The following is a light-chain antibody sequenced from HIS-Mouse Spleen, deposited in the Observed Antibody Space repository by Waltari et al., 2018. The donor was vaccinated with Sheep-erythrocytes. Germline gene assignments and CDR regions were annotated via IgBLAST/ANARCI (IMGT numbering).Light chain of an antibody. V-gene: IGLV2-11*01. J-gene: IGLJ2*01. CDR1: SSDVGGYNY. CDR3: CSYAGSYTVV. Sequence: QSALTQPPSASGSPGQSVTISCTGTSSDVGGYNYVSWYQQHPGKAPKLMIYDVSKRPSGVPDRFSGSKSGNTASLTISGLQAEDEADYYCCSYAGSYTVVFGGGTKLIVL. CDR2: DVS.